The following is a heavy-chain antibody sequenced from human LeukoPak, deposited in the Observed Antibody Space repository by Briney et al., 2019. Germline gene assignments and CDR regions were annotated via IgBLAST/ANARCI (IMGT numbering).Heavy chain of an antibody. V-gene: IGHV4-59*01. CDR3: ARGDGPVRAFDI. J-gene: IGHJ3*02. CDR1: GGSISSYY. Sequence: SETLSHTCTVSGGSISSYYWSWIRQPPGKGLEWIGYIYYSRSTNYNPSLKSRVTISVDTSKNQFSLKLSSVTAADTAVYYCARGDGPVRAFDIWGQGTMVTVSS. CDR2: IYYSRST.